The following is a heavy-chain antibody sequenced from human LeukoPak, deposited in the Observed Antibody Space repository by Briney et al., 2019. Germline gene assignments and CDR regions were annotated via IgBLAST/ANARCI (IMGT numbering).Heavy chain of an antibody. CDR1: GFTFSSFE. Sequence: GGSLRLSCAASGFTFSSFEMSWVRQAPGKGLEWVSYISSSGITIYYADSMKGRFTISRDNAKNSLYLQMNSLRAEDTAVYYCARVGADCSGDRCYWTYDAFDIWGQGTMVTVSS. CDR3: ARVGADCSGDRCYWTYDAFDI. CDR2: ISSSGITI. D-gene: IGHD2-15*01. J-gene: IGHJ3*02. V-gene: IGHV3-48*03.